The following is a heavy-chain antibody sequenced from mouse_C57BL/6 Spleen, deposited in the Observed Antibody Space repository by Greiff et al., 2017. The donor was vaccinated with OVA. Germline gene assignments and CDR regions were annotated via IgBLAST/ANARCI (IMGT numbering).Heavy chain of an antibody. CDR3: NYYGSSYGYFDV. V-gene: IGHV6-6*01. CDR2: IRNKANNHAT. D-gene: IGHD1-1*01. J-gene: IGHJ1*03. CDR1: GFTFSDAW. Sequence: EVKLMESGGGLVQPGGSMKLSCAASGFTFSDAWMDWVRQSPEKGLEWVAEIRNKANNHATYYAESVKGRFTISRDDSKSSVYLQMNSLRAEDTGIYYCNYYGSSYGYFDVWGTGTTLTVSS.